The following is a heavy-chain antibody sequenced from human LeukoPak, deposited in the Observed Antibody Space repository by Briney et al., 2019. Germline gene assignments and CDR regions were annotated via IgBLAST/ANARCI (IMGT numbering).Heavy chain of an antibody. CDR2: ISAYNGNT. J-gene: IGHJ4*02. Sequence: ASVKVSCKASGYTFTGYYIHWVRQAPGQGLEWMGWISAYNGNTNYAQKLQGRVTMTTDTSTSTAYMELRSLRSDDTAVYYCARYSGYGLFDYWGQGTLVTVSS. CDR1: GYTFTGYY. V-gene: IGHV1-18*04. D-gene: IGHD5-12*01. CDR3: ARYSGYGLFDY.